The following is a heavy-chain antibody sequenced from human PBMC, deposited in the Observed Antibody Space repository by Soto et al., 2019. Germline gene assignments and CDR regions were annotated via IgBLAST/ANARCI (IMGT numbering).Heavy chain of an antibody. Sequence: GGSLRLSCAASGFTFSSYAMHWVRQAPGKGLEWVAVISYDGSNKYYADSVKGRFTISRDNSKNTLYLQMNSLRAEDTAVYYCARGKAAYYYDSSGYYSEYFQHWGQGTLVTVSS. CDR3: ARGKAAYYYDSSGYYSEYFQH. J-gene: IGHJ1*01. CDR2: ISYDGSNK. D-gene: IGHD3-22*01. CDR1: GFTFSSYA. V-gene: IGHV3-30-3*01.